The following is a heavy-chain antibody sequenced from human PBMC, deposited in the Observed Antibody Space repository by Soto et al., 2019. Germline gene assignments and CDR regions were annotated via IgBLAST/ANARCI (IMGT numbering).Heavy chain of an antibody. CDR2: ISGSGGST. D-gene: IGHD6-13*01. CDR3: AKVLRDGSSWYVSQFCYYGMDV. CDR1: GFTFSSYA. V-gene: IGHV3-23*01. Sequence: EVQLLESGGGLVQPGGSLRLSCAASGFTFSSYAMSWVRQAPGKGLEWVSAISGSGGSTYYADSVKGRFTISRDNSKNTLYLQMNSLRAEDTAVYYCAKVLRDGSSWYVSQFCYYGMDVWGQGTTVTVSS. J-gene: IGHJ6*02.